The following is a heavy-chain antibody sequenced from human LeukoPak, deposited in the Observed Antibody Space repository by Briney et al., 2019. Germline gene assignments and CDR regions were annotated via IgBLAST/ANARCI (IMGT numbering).Heavy chain of an antibody. J-gene: IGHJ4*02. CDR1: GFTFSSYN. Sequence: GGTLRLSCAVSGFTFSSYNMNWVRQAPGKGLEWVSSISSRSYNNYAASVKGRFTISRDNAKNSLYLQMNSLRAEDTAVYYCARDGLPYGDYMYYFDFWGQGTLVTVSS. CDR2: ISSRSYN. D-gene: IGHD4-17*01. V-gene: IGHV3-21*06. CDR3: ARDGLPYGDYMYYFDF.